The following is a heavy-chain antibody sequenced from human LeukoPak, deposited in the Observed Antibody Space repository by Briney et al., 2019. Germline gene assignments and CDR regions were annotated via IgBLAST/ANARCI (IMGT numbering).Heavy chain of an antibody. CDR3: ARGVGRY. Sequence: SVRGRFTISRDNAKNSLYLQMNSLRAEDTAVYYCARGVGRYWGQGTLVTVSS. J-gene: IGHJ4*02. V-gene: IGHV3-21*01.